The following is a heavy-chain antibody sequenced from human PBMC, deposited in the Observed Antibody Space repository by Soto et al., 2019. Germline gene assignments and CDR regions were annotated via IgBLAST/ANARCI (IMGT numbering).Heavy chain of an antibody. CDR2: ISGSGGST. J-gene: IGHJ5*02. Sequence: EVQLLESGGGLVQPGGSLRLSCAASGFTFSSYAMSWVHQAPGKGLEWVSAISGSGGSTYYADSVKGRFTISRDNSKNTLYLQMNSLRAEDTAVYYCAKDLWRHYDILTGFNWFDPWGQGTLVTVSS. D-gene: IGHD3-9*01. CDR3: AKDLWRHYDILTGFNWFDP. CDR1: GFTFSSYA. V-gene: IGHV3-23*01.